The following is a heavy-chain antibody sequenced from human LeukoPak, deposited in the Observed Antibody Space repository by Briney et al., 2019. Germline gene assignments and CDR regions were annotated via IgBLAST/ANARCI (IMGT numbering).Heavy chain of an antibody. V-gene: IGHV1-69*13. CDR1: GYTFTGYY. CDR3: ARGVGAPSSSDY. D-gene: IGHD1-26*01. Sequence: SVKVSCKASGYTFTGYYMHWVRQAPGQGLEWMGGIIPIFGTANYAQKFQGRVTITADDSTSTAYMELSSLRSEDTAVYYCARGVGAPSSSDYWGQGTLVTVSS. CDR2: IIPIFGTA. J-gene: IGHJ4*02.